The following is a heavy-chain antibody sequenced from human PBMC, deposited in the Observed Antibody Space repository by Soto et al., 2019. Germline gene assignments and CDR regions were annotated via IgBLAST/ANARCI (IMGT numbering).Heavy chain of an antibody. Sequence: QVQLVQSGAEVKKPGASVKVACKASGYTFTGFYMHWVRQAPGQGPEWMGWINPNTSGTSYAQKFHGWVPLTRDTSINTAYMELSRLSSDDTAVYYRARDLWGYSVIKGYFYGMDVWGQGTTVTISS. J-gene: IGHJ6*02. V-gene: IGHV1-2*04. CDR1: GYTFTGFY. D-gene: IGHD5-12*01. CDR3: ARDLWGYSVIKGYFYGMDV. CDR2: INPNTSGT.